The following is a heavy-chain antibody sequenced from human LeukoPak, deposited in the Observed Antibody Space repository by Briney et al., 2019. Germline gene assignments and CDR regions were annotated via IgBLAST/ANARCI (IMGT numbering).Heavy chain of an antibody. V-gene: IGHV3-21*01. D-gene: IGHD6-19*01. CDR3: ARPRSSGWYHDY. Sequence: GGALRLSCAASGFTFSSYAMHWVRQAPGKGLDWVSSITSCSRYIYYAVSVKGRFPISKDNAKNSLYLQVNTLRAEDTAVYYCARPRSSGWYHDYWGQGTLVTVSS. CDR2: ITSCSRYI. CDR1: GFTFSSYA. J-gene: IGHJ4*02.